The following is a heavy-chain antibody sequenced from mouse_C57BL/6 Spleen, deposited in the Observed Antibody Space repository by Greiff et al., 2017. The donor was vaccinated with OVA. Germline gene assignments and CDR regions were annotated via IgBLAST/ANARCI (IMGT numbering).Heavy chain of an antibody. J-gene: IGHJ2*01. CDR2: INPNNGGT. CDR1: GYTFTDYN. CDR3: ARTEAGAREYFDD. V-gene: IGHV1-18*01. D-gene: IGHD3-2*02. Sequence: VQLQQSGPELVKPGASVKIPCKASGYTFTDYNMDWVKQSPGQSLEWIGDINPNNGGTIYNQKFKGKATLTVDKSSSTAYMELSSLTSEDTAVYYGARTEAGAREYFDDWGKGTTVTVSS.